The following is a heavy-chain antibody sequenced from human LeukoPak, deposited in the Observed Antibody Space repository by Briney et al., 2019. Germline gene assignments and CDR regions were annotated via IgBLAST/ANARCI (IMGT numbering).Heavy chain of an antibody. V-gene: IGHV3-23*01. Sequence: PGGSLRLSCAASGFTFSSYAMSWVRQAPGKGLEWVSAISGNGGSTYYADSVKGRFTISRDNSKNTLYLQMNSLRAEDTAVYYCAKRGQKDIVVVPAAIPFDYWGQGTLVTVSS. CDR2: ISGNGGST. CDR1: GFTFSSYA. D-gene: IGHD2-2*01. J-gene: IGHJ4*02. CDR3: AKRGQKDIVVVPAAIPFDY.